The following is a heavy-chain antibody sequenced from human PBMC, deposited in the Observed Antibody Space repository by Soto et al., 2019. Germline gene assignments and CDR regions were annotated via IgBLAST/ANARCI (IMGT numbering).Heavy chain of an antibody. CDR2: ISHDGSKK. CDR1: GFTFSTHG. J-gene: IGHJ5*02. D-gene: IGHD3-3*01. Sequence: QVQLVESGGGVVHPGTSLRLSCAASGFTFSTHGMHWVRQAPGKGPEWVAVISHDGSKKYYVESVEGRFSISRDNSKSIVHLKTNNVRTEETAVYYCAKDQGPYYDFWSGQRWFDPWGQGTLVTVSS. CDR3: AKDQGPYYDFWSGQRWFDP. V-gene: IGHV3-30*18.